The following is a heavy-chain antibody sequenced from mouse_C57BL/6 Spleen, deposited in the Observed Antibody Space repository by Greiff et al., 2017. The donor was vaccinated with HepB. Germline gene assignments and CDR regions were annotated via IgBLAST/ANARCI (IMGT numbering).Heavy chain of an antibody. CDR1: GYTFTSYW. D-gene: IGHD2-3*01. J-gene: IGHJ2*01. Sequence: VKLQQPGAELVMPGASVKLSCKASGYTFTSYWMHWVKQRPGQGLEWIGEIDPSDSYTNYNQKFKGKSTLTVDKSSSTAYMQLSSLTSEDSAVYYCARSDGYSYYFDYWGQGTTLTVSS. CDR2: IDPSDSYT. CDR3: ARSDGYSYYFDY. V-gene: IGHV1-69*01.